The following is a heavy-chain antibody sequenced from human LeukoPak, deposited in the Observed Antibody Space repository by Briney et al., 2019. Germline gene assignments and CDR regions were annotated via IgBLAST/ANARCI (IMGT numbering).Heavy chain of an antibody. CDR2: IIPILGIA. CDR1: GYTFSSYA. Sequence: SVKVSCMASGYTFSSYAISWVRQAPGQGLEWMGRIIPILGIANYAQKFQGRVTITADKSTSTAYMELSSLRSEDTAVYYCARGAVIGSSSWYGGGDYWGQGTLVTVSS. V-gene: IGHV1-69*04. J-gene: IGHJ4*02. CDR3: ARGAVIGSSSWYGGGDY. D-gene: IGHD6-13*01.